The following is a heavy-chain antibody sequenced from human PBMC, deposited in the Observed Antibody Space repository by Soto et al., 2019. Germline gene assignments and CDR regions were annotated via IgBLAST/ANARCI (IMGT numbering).Heavy chain of an antibody. CDR3: ARGYSGGSTSHYFDY. CDR1: GYTFTRYY. J-gene: IGHJ4*02. Sequence: ASVKVSCKASGYTFTRYYMHWVRQAPGQGLEWMGIINLSGGSTGYAQKFQGRVTMTMDTSTSTVYMVLSSLRSEDTAVYYCARGYSGGSTSHYFDYWGQGTLVTAPQ. CDR2: INLSGGST. D-gene: IGHD2-2*01. V-gene: IGHV1-46*01.